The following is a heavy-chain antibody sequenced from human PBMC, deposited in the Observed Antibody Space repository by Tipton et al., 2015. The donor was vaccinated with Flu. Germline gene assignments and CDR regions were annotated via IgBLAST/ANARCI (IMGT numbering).Heavy chain of an antibody. CDR1: GGSISSGSYY. D-gene: IGHD3-22*01. Sequence: TLSLTCTVSGGSISSGSYYWSWIRQPAGKGLEWIGRIYTSGSTNYNPSLKSRVTISVDTSKNQFSLKLSSVTAADTVVYYCARAGWLLPFDYWGQGTLVTVSS. CDR2: IYTSGST. CDR3: ARAGWLLPFDY. V-gene: IGHV4-61*02. J-gene: IGHJ4*02.